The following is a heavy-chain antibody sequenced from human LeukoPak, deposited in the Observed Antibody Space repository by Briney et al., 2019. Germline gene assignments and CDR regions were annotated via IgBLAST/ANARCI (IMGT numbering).Heavy chain of an antibody. J-gene: IGHJ4*02. CDR2: ISGSGDST. V-gene: IGHV3-23*01. D-gene: IGHD4-17*01. CDR1: GFTFSNFA. CDR3: AKVFGDYDLRDY. Sequence: PGGSLRLSCKVSGFTFSNFAMSWVRQAPGKGLEWVSMISGSGDSTYFADSVKGRFSISRDNSKNTLFLQMNSLGAGDTAIYYCAKVFGDYDLRDYWGQGTLVTVSS.